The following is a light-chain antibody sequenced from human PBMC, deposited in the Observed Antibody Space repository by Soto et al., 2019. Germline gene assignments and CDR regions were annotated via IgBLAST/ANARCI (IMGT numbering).Light chain of an antibody. V-gene: IGKV3-15*01. CDR3: QQYNKWPRT. Sequence: EIVMTQSPATLSVSPGERATLSCRASQSGSSNLAWYQQKPAQAPRLLIYGASTRATGTPARVSGSGSGTEFTLTISSLQSEDFAVYYCQQYNKWPRTFGQGTKREIK. CDR1: QSGSSN. CDR2: GAS. J-gene: IGKJ2*01.